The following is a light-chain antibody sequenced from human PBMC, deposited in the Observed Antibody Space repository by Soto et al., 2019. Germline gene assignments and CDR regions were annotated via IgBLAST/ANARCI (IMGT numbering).Light chain of an antibody. CDR1: SSNIGNNF. CDR3: GTWDSSLSAGV. J-gene: IGLJ2*01. V-gene: IGLV1-51*01. Sequence: QSALTQPPSVSAAPGQKVTISRSGGSSNIGNNFVSWYQQLPGTAPKLLIYDNYHRPSGIPDRFSGSKSGTSATLGITGLQTGDEADYYCGTWDSSLSAGVFGGGTKLTVL. CDR2: DNY.